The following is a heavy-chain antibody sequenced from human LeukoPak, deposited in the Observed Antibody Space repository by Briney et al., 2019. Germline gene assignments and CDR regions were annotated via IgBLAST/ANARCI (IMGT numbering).Heavy chain of an antibody. J-gene: IGHJ4*02. D-gene: IGHD3-22*01. CDR3: ARGEYYYDGGY. Sequence: PGGSLRLSCAASGLTVNNNYMNWVRQAPGKGLEWVANIKEDGSQKYYVDSVRGRFTMSRDNAKNSLYLQMNSLRTEDTAVYYCARGEYYYDGGYWGQGTLVTVSS. CDR1: GLTVNNNY. V-gene: IGHV3-7*03. CDR2: IKEDGSQK.